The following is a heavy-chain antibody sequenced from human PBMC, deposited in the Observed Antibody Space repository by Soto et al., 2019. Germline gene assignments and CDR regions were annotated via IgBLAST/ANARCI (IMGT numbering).Heavy chain of an antibody. D-gene: IGHD6-19*01. CDR3: GKIDSSGWGAWYYYGMDV. J-gene: IGHJ6*02. V-gene: IGHV3-23*01. CDR1: GFTFSSYA. CDR2: ISGSGGST. Sequence: GSLRLSCAASGFTFSSYAMSWVRQAPGKGLEWVSAISGSGGSTYYADSVKGRFTISRDNSKNTLYLQMNSLRAEDTAVYYCGKIDSSGWGAWYYYGMDVWGQGTTVTVSS.